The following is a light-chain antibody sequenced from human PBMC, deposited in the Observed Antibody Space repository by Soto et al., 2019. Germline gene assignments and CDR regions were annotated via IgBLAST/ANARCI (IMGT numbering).Light chain of an antibody. CDR1: HSINAW. V-gene: IGKV1-5*01. Sequence: DIQMTQSPSTLSASVGDRVTITCRASHSINAWLAWYQQKPGKAPKILIYDASSLESGVPSRFSGSGSGTEFTLTISSLQPDDFATYYCQQYSSYSTFGQGTRWIS. CDR3: QQYSSYST. CDR2: DAS. J-gene: IGKJ1*01.